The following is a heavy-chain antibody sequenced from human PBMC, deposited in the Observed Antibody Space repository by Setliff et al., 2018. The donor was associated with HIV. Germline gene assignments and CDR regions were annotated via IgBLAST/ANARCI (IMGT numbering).Heavy chain of an antibody. J-gene: IGHJ6*03. D-gene: IGHD2-2*01. CDR3: ARAQLPPTYKDV. CDR1: GGSISSGGYY. V-gene: IGHV4-31*03. Sequence: SETLSLTCTVSGGSISSGGYYWSWIRQHPGKGLEWIGYIYYSRSTNYNPSLKSRATISVDTSKNHFSLKLTSLTAADTAVYYCARAQLPPTYKDVWGSGTTVTVSS. CDR2: IYYSRST.